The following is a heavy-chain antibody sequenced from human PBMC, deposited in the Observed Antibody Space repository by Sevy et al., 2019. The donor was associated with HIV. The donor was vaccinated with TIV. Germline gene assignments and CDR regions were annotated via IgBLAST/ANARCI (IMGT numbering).Heavy chain of an antibody. Sequence: SESLSLTCAVSGGSISSGGYSWSWIRQPPGKGLEWIGYIYHSGSTYYNPSLKSRVTISVDRSKNQFSLKLSSVTAADTAVYYCARVMDYSSTSCPFDYWGQGTLVTVSS. J-gene: IGHJ4*02. CDR3: ARVMDYSSTSCPFDY. D-gene: IGHD2-2*01. V-gene: IGHV4-30-2*01. CDR1: GGSISSGGYS. CDR2: IYHSGST.